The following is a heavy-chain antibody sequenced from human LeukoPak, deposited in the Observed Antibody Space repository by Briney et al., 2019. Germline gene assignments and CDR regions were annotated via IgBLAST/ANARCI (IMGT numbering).Heavy chain of an antibody. Sequence: SETLSLTCTVSGDSISSYHWSWIRQPPGKGLEWIGYISYSGGPNYNPSHKSRVTISVDTSKNQFSLKLTSVTAADTAVYYCAREYYGSSGYYNDYWGQGALATVSS. V-gene: IGHV4-59*01. CDR2: ISYSGGP. D-gene: IGHD3-22*01. CDR1: GDSISSYH. J-gene: IGHJ4*02. CDR3: AREYYGSSGYYNDY.